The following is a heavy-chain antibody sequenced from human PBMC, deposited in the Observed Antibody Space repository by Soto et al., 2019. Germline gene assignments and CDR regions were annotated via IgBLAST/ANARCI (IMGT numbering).Heavy chain of an antibody. CDR2: ISSSSGYI. CDR3: ARASHVGNSAAPDY. CDR1: GFTFSSYS. Sequence: PGGSLRLSCAASGFTFSSYSMNWVRQAPGKGLEWVSSISSSSGYIYYADSVKGRFTISRDNAKNSLYLQMNSLRAEDTAVYYCARASHVGNSAAPDYWGQGTLVTVSS. D-gene: IGHD4-4*01. J-gene: IGHJ4*02. V-gene: IGHV3-21*01.